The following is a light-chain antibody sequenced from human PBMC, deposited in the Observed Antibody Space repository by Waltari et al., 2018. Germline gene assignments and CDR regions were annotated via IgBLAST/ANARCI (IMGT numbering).Light chain of an antibody. J-gene: IGLJ3*02. CDR1: SSNIGSNT. V-gene: IGLV1-44*01. CDR2: RNN. CDR3: AAWDDSLNGPV. Sequence: QSVLTQPPSASGTPGQRVTISCSGSSSNIGSNTVNWYQQLPGTAPKLLIYRNNQRPSGVPDRFSGSKSGTSASLAISGLQSEDEADYDCAAWDDSLNGPVFGGGTKLTVL.